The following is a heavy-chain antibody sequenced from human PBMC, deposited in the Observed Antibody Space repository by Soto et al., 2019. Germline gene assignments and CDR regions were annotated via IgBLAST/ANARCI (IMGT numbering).Heavy chain of an antibody. V-gene: IGHV4-39*01. CDR3: GRVVEGATRHTDLDS. Sequence: PSETLSLTCTVSGGSISSSSYYWGWIRQPPGKGLEWIGSIYYSGSTYYNPSLKSRVTISVDTSKNQFSLKLSSVTAADTAVYYCGRVVEGATRHTDLDSWGQGTLVTVS. CDR1: GGSISSSSYY. CDR2: IYYSGST. D-gene: IGHD2-21*01. J-gene: IGHJ5*01.